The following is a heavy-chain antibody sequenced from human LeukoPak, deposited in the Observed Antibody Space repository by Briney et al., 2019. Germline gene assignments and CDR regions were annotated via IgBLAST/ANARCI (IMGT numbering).Heavy chain of an antibody. D-gene: IGHD1-26*01. J-gene: IGHJ4*02. V-gene: IGHV4-4*07. CDR2: IYTSGST. CDR3: ARAYGGSLLGYFDY. CDR1: GGSISSYS. Sequence: SETLSLTCTVSGGSISSYSWSWIRQPAGKGLEWIGRIYTSGSTNYNPSLKSRVTISVDKSKSQFSLKLSSVTAADTAVYYCARAYGGSLLGYFDYWGQGTLVTVSS.